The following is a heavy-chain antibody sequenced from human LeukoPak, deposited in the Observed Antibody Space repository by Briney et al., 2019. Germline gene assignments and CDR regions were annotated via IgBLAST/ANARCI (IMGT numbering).Heavy chain of an antibody. CDR2: INHSGST. V-gene: IGHV4-34*01. J-gene: IGHJ4*02. CDR3: AAYGDHISVKKYYFDY. CDR1: GGSFSGYY. D-gene: IGHD4-17*01. Sequence: SETLSLTCAVYGGSFSGYYWSWIRQPPGKGLEWIGEINHSGSTNYNPSLKSRVTISVDTSKNQFSLKLSSVTAADTAVYYCAAYGDHISVKKYYFDYWGQGTLVTVSS.